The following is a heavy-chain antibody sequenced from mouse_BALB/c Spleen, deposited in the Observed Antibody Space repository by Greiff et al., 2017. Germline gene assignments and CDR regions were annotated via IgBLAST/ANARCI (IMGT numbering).Heavy chain of an antibody. D-gene: IGHD2-14*01. CDR3: ARNRGRRYDGAMDY. J-gene: IGHJ4*01. Sequence: VKVVESGPGLVQPSQSLSITCTVSGFSLTSYGVHWVRQSPGKGLEWLGVIWSGGSTDYNAAFISRLSISKDNSKSQVFFKMNSLQANDTAIYYCARNRGRRYDGAMDYWGQGTSVTVSS. CDR1: GFSLTSYG. V-gene: IGHV2-2*02. CDR2: IWSGGST.